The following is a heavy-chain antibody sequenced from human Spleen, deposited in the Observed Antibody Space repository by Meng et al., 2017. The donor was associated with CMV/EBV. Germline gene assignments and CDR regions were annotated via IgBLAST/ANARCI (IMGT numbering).Heavy chain of an antibody. D-gene: IGHD4-11*01. J-gene: IGHJ4*02. CDR3: ARDPSNYDGVRDY. CDR2: ISSTGSYI. CDR1: GFTFGGYA. Sequence: GGSLRLSCAASGFTFGGYAMNWVRQPPGKGLEWVSSISSTGSYIYYAGSVKGRFTISRDNAKNSLYLQMNSLRAEDTAVYYCARDPSNYDGVRDYWGQGTLVTVSS. V-gene: IGHV3-21*01.